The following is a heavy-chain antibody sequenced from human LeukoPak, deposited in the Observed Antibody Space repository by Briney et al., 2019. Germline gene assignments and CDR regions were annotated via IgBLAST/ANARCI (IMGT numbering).Heavy chain of an antibody. Sequence: ASVKVSCKASGGTFSSYAISWVRQAPGQGLEWMGGIIPIFGTANYAQKFQGRVTITTDESTSTAYMELSSLRSEDTAVYYCAGRYGGGAFDIWGQGTMVTVSS. CDR2: IIPIFGTA. D-gene: IGHD3-16*01. CDR3: AGRYGGGAFDI. J-gene: IGHJ3*02. V-gene: IGHV1-69*05. CDR1: GGTFSSYA.